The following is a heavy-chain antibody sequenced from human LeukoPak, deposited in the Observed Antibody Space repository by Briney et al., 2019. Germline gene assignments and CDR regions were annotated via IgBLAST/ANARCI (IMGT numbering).Heavy chain of an antibody. CDR1: GFTVSSNY. D-gene: IGHD2-8*01. CDR3: AKDPDCTSGICYTFFDY. J-gene: IGHJ4*02. Sequence: GGSLRLSCAASGFTVSSNYMSWVRQAPGKGLEWVSVIYSGGSAYYADSVKGRFTISRDNSKNTLYLQMNSLRAEDTAVYYCAKDPDCTSGICYTFFDYWGQGTLVTVSS. V-gene: IGHV3-53*01. CDR2: IYSGGSA.